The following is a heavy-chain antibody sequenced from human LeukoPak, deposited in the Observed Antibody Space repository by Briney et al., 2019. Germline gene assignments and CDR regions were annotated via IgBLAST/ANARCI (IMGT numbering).Heavy chain of an antibody. CDR2: ISGSGGTT. D-gene: IGHD3-10*01. CDR1: GLTFSSYA. Sequence: GGSLRLSCAVSGLTFSSYAMGWVRQAPGKGLEWVSAISGSGGTTYYPDSVKGRFTISRDNPKNTLYLQLNSLRAEDTAVYCCATRGPYFDYWGQGTLVTVSS. J-gene: IGHJ4*02. V-gene: IGHV3-23*01. CDR3: ATRGPYFDY.